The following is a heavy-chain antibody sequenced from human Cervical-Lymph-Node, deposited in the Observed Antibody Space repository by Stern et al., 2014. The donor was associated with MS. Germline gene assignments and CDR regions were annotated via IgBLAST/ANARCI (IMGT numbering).Heavy chain of an antibody. V-gene: IGHV3-48*01. J-gene: IGHJ4*02. D-gene: IGHD3-9*01. CDR1: GLTLSSYS. Sequence: QLVQSGGGLVQPGGSLSLSCAASGLTLSSYSMIWVRQAPRKGLEWVSYISSRTSIKYNADSRKGRFTITRDNAKNSLYLQMNSLGVEDTAVYYCGRDRGTTGYYVDNWGQGTLVTVSS. CDR3: GRDRGTTGYYVDN. CDR2: ISSRTSIK.